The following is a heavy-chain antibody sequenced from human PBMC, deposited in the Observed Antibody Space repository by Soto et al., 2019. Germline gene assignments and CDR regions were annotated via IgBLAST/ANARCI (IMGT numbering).Heavy chain of an antibody. CDR3: ARMPARLGAASTFDY. J-gene: IGHJ4*02. V-gene: IGHV4-39*01. Sequence: KPSETLSLTCTVSGGSISSSSYYWGWIRQPPGKGLEWIGRIYYSGSTYYNPSLKSRVTISVATSKNQFSLKLSSVTAADTSGYYCARMPARLGAASTFDYWGQGTLVTVSS. CDR1: GGSISSSSYY. D-gene: IGHD1-26*01. CDR2: IYYSGST.